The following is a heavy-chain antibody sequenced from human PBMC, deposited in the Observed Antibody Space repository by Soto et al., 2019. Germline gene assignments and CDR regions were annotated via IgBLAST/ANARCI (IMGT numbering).Heavy chain of an antibody. D-gene: IGHD6-13*01. CDR3: AKGRGPAAGTHYYYYGMDV. J-gene: IGHJ6*02. CDR2: ISYDGSNK. Sequence: VQLVESGGGVVQPGRSLRLSCAASGFTVSSYGMHWVRQAPGKGLEWVAVISYDGSNKYYADSVKGRFTISRDNSKNTLYLQMNSLRAEDTAVYYCAKGRGPAAGTHYYYYGMDVWGQGTTVTVSS. V-gene: IGHV3-30*18. CDR1: GFTVSSYG.